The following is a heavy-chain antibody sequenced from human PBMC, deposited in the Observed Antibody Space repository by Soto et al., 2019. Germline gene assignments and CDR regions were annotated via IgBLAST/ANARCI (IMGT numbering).Heavy chain of an antibody. CDR2: IIPIFGTA. J-gene: IGHJ3*02. CDR1: GGTFSSYA. D-gene: IGHD1-26*01. CDR3: ARTQRVIVGANTFAYSAAFDI. Sequence: SVKVSCKASGGTFSSYAISWVRQAPGQGLEWMGGIIPIFGTANYAQKFQGRVTITADESTSTAYMELSSLRSEDTAVYYCARTQRVIVGANTFAYSAAFDIWGQGTLVTVSS. V-gene: IGHV1-69*13.